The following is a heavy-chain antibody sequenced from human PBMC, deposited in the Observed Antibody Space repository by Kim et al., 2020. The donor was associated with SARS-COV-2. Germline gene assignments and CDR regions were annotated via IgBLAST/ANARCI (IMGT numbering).Heavy chain of an antibody. CDR3: AKELYYYILTGSGFDP. V-gene: IGHV3-30*02. Sequence: SVKGRFTISRDNSKNTLYLQMNSLRAEDTAVYYCAKELYYYILTGSGFDPWGQGTLVTVSS. J-gene: IGHJ5*02. D-gene: IGHD3-9*01.